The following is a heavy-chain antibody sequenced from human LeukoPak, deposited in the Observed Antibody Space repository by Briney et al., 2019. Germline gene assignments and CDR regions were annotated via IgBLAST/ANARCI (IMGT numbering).Heavy chain of an antibody. J-gene: IGHJ4*02. V-gene: IGHV3-48*01. CDR3: ARDRVTNPIDY. CDR2: ISSSSSTI. CDR1: GFTFRSYE. D-gene: IGHD3-3*01. Sequence: GGSLRLSCAASGFTFRSYEMNWVRQAPGKGLEWVSYISSSSSTIYYADSVKGRFTISRDNAKNSLYLQMNSLRAEDTAVYYCARDRVTNPIDYWGQGTLVTVSS.